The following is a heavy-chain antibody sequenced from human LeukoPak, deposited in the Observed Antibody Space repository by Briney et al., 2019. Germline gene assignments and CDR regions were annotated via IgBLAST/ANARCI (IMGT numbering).Heavy chain of an antibody. CDR2: IYHSGST. V-gene: IGHV4-34*01. CDR1: GGSFSGYY. CDR3: ARGRYCSGGSCYFFA. Sequence: SETLSLTCAVYGGSFSGYYWSWIRQPPGKGLEWIGEIYHSGSTNYNPSLKSRVTISVDKSKSQFSLKLSSVTAADTAVYYCARGRYCSGGSCYFFAWGQGTLVTVSS. D-gene: IGHD2-15*01. J-gene: IGHJ5*02.